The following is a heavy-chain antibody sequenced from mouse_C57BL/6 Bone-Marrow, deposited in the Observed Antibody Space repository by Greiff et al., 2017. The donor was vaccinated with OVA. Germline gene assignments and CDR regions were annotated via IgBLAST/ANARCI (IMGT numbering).Heavy chain of an antibody. J-gene: IGHJ4*01. CDR3: ARQDPYYAMDY. CDR2: ISSGGSYT. V-gene: IGHV5-6*01. Sequence: EVKVVESGGDLVKPGGSLKLSCAASGFTFSSYGMSWVRQTPDKRLAWVATISSGGSYTYYPDSVKGRFTISRDNAKNTLYLQMSSLKSEDTAMYYCARQDPYYAMDYWGQGTSVTVSS. CDR1: GFTFSSYG.